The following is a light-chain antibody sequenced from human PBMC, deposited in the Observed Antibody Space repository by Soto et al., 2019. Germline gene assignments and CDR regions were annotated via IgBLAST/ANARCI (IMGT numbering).Light chain of an antibody. CDR1: QGIRTD. J-gene: IGKJ1*01. Sequence: AIQMTQSPSSLSASVGDRVTIPCRASQGIRTDLGWYQQKPGKAPKLLIYAASSLQSGVPSRFSGSGSGTDFTRTISSLQPEEFATYYCLQDYNNPWTFGQGTKVEIK. CDR3: LQDYNNPWT. V-gene: IGKV1-6*01. CDR2: AAS.